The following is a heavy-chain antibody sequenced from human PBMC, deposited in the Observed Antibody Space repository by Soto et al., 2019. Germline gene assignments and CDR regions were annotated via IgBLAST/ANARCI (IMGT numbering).Heavy chain of an antibody. D-gene: IGHD2-2*01. CDR3: AKDQVATGAPWDNWFDS. CDR1: GFTFSSFG. J-gene: IGHJ5*01. Sequence: QVQLVESGGGVVQPGRSLRLSCAASGFTFSSFGIHWVRQAPGKGLEWVAVISYDGSNEYYADSVKGRFTISRDNSKNTLYLQMNSLRAEDTAVYYCAKDQVATGAPWDNWFDSWGQGTRVTVSS. V-gene: IGHV3-30*18. CDR2: ISYDGSNE.